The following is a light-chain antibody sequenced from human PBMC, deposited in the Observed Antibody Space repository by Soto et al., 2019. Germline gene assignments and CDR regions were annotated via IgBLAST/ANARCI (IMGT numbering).Light chain of an antibody. CDR2: GAT. J-gene: IGKJ2*01. V-gene: IGKV3-15*01. Sequence: DIVMTQSPATLSVSPGDGDTLSCRASQTVSNNLAWYRQKPGQAPRLLIYGATTRATGVPAKFSGSGFGTEFTLAVSSLQSEDFAIYYCQQYNDWPYTFGQGTKLEIK. CDR1: QTVSNN. CDR3: QQYNDWPYT.